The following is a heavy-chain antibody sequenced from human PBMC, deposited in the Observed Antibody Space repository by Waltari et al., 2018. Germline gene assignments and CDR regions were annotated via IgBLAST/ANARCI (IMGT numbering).Heavy chain of an antibody. CDR1: GGSISSSSYY. CDR3: ASRVGARRGNDY. V-gene: IGHV4-39*01. J-gene: IGHJ4*02. D-gene: IGHD1-26*01. Sequence: QLQLQESGPGLVKPSETLSLTCTVSGGSISSSSYYWGWIRQPPGKGLEWSGSIYYGGSTYYNPSLKSRVTISVDTSKNQFSLKLSSVTAADTAVYYCASRVGARRGNDYWGQGTLVTVSS. CDR2: IYYGGST.